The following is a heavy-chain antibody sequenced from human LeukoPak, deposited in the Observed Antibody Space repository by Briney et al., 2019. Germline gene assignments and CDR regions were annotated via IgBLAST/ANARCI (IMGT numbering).Heavy chain of an antibody. V-gene: IGHV3-21*01. CDR2: ISSSSSYI. J-gene: IGHJ3*02. Sequence: PGGSLRLSCAASGFTFSSYSMNWVRQAPGKGLEWVSSISSSSSYIYYADSVKGRFTISRDNAKNSLYLQMNSLRAEDTAVYYCARDRGCGGDCYSAFDIWGQGTMDTVSS. CDR3: ARDRGCGGDCYSAFDI. CDR1: GFTFSSYS. D-gene: IGHD2-21*02.